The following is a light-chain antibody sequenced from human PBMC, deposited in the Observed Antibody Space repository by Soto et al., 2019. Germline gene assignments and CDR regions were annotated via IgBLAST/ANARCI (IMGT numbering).Light chain of an antibody. CDR2: GAS. V-gene: IGKV3-20*01. Sequence: VLTQSPATLSLSPGERATLSCRASQSVRSNYLAWYQQKPGQAPRLLIYGASTRATGIPDRFSGSGSGTDFTLTISRLEPEDFAVYYCQQYGSAITFGQGTRLEIK. CDR1: QSVRSNY. CDR3: QQYGSAIT. J-gene: IGKJ5*01.